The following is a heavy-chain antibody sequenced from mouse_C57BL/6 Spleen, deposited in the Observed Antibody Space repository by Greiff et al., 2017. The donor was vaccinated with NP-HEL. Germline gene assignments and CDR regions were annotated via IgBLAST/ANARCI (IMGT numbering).Heavy chain of an antibody. J-gene: IGHJ2*01. D-gene: IGHD1-1*01. CDR1: GYTFTSYT. CDR2: INPSSGYT. Sequence: QVHVKQSGAELARPGASVKMSCKASGYTFTSYTMHWVKQRPGQGLEWIGYINPSSGYTKYNQKFKDKATLTADKSSSTAYMQLSSLTSEDSAVYYCASSSTVPAGYWGQGTTLTVSS. CDR3: ASSSTVPAGY. V-gene: IGHV1-4*01.